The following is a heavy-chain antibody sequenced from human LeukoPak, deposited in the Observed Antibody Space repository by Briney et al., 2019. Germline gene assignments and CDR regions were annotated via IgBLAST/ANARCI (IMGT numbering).Heavy chain of an antibody. Sequence: ASVKVSCKASGYTFTIYGISWVRQGHGQGLEWMGWISAYNGNTNYEQKLQGRVTMTTDTSTSTAYMELRSLRSDDTAVYYCARAHSSSWGNWFDPWGQGTLVTVSS. CDR2: ISAYNGNT. J-gene: IGHJ5*02. D-gene: IGHD6-13*01. V-gene: IGHV1-18*01. CDR1: GYTFTIYG. CDR3: ARAHSSSWGNWFDP.